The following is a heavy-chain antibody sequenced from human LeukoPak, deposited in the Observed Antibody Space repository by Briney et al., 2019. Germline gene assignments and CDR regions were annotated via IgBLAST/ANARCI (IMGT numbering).Heavy chain of an antibody. CDR2: ISSNGNYI. Sequence: PGGSPRLSCAASGFTFSLYTMNWVRQAPGKGLEWVSSISSNGNYIHYADSVKGRFTISRDNAKTSVYLEMNSLRAEDTGLYFCVRDDCSSSSCPFDFWGQGVLLTVSS. CDR1: GFTFSLYT. J-gene: IGHJ4*02. CDR3: VRDDCSSSSCPFDF. V-gene: IGHV3-21*01. D-gene: IGHD2-2*01.